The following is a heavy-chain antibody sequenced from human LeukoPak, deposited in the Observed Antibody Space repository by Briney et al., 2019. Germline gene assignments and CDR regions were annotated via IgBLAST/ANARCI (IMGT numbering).Heavy chain of an antibody. Sequence: SETLSLTCAVSGGSISSGGYSWSWIRQPPGKGLEWIGYIYHSGSTYYNPSLKSRVTISVDRSKNQFSLKPSSVTAADTAVYYCARGSPYGVNWFDPWGQGTLVIVSS. CDR1: GGSISSGGYS. CDR2: IYHSGST. D-gene: IGHD4-17*01. CDR3: ARGSPYGVNWFDP. V-gene: IGHV4-30-2*01. J-gene: IGHJ5*02.